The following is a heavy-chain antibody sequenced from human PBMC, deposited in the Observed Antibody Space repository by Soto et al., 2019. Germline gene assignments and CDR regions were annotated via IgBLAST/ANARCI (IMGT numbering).Heavy chain of an antibody. V-gene: IGHV6-1*01. J-gene: IGHJ6*03. Sequence: SQTLSLTCAISGDSVASNSAAWNWIRQSPSRGLEWLGRTYYRSKWYNDYAVSVKSRITINPDTSKNQFSLQLNSVTPEDTAVYYCAREKQQLVVDYYYYMDVWGKGTTVTVSS. CDR3: AREKQQLVVDYYYYMDV. D-gene: IGHD6-13*01. CDR1: GDSVASNSAA. CDR2: TYYRSKWYN.